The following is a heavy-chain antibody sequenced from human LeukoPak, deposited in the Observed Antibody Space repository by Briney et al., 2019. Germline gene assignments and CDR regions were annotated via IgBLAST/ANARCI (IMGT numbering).Heavy chain of an antibody. D-gene: IGHD6-25*01. J-gene: IGHJ4*02. CDR3: ARGVSRLRCFDY. V-gene: IGHV1-8*02. Sequence: ASVKVSCKASGYTFTSYGISWVRQAPGQGLEWMGWMNPNSGNTGYAQKFQGRVTMTRNTSISTAYMELSSLRSEDTAVYYCARGVSRLRCFDYWGQGTLVTVSS. CDR2: MNPNSGNT. CDR1: GYTFTSYG.